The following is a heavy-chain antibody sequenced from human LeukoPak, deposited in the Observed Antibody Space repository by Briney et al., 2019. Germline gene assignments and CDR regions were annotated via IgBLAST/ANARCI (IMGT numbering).Heavy chain of an antibody. V-gene: IGHV3-48*03. J-gene: IGHJ4*02. D-gene: IGHD5-24*01. CDR1: GFTFSNYE. CDR3: ARGSRTIELGDDY. CDR2: ISRSSGSSI. Sequence: GGSLRLSCAASGFTFSNYEMNWVRQAPGKGLEWVSYISRSSGSSIYYADSVKGRFTISRDNAKNSLYLQMNSLRAEDTAVYYCARGSRTIELGDDYWGQGTLVTVSS.